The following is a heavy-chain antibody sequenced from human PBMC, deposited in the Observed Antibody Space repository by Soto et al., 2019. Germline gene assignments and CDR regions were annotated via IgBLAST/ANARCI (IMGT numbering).Heavy chain of an antibody. Sequence: QVQLQESGPGLVKPSETLSLTCAVSGGSLNTYYWTWIRQPPGKGLEWIGYFYYSGLTNYNPSLKCRVTISLNTSNNQFSLKLTSVTAADTAVYFCARGNTHGYYYMDVWGRGTTVTVSS. D-gene: IGHD3-3*01. V-gene: IGHV4-59*08. J-gene: IGHJ6*03. CDR1: GGSLNTYY. CDR2: FYYSGLT. CDR3: ARGNTHGYYYMDV.